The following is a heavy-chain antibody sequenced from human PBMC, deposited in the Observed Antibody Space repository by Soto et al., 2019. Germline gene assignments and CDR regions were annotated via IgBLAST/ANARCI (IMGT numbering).Heavy chain of an antibody. J-gene: IGHJ6*02. D-gene: IGHD3-3*01. Sequence: GASVKVSCKASGGTFSSYAISWVRQAPGQGLEWMGGIIPIFGTANYAQKFQGRVTITADESTSTAYMELSSLRSEDTAVYYCARSSTIFGVVIMRRYYYYGMDVWGQGTTVTVS. CDR2: IIPIFGTA. CDR1: GGTFSSYA. V-gene: IGHV1-69*13. CDR3: ARSSTIFGVVIMRRYYYYGMDV.